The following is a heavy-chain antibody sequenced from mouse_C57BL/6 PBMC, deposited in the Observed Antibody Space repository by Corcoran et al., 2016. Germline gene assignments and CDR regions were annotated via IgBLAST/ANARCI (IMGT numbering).Heavy chain of an antibody. D-gene: IGHD3-3*01. CDR1: GYTFTDYY. CDR3: ARSGTGFDY. J-gene: IGHJ2*01. CDR2: INPNNGGT. Sequence: EVQLQQSGPELVKPGASVKISCKASGYTFTDYYVNWVKQSHGKSLEWIGDINPNNGGTSYNQKFKGKATLTVDKSSSTAYMELRSLTSEDSAVYYCARSGTGFDYWGQGTTLTVSS. V-gene: IGHV1-26*01.